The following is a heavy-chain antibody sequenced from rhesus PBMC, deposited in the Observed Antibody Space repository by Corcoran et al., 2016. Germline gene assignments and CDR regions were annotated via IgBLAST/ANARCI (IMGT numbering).Heavy chain of an antibody. CDR1: GASISGDKW. Sequence: QVQLQESGPGLVKPSETLSLTCAVFGASISGDKWWSWIRQPPGKGLEWLGYNNGNTGSPPYTPSLRSRVTLPPDTSEGQFSLFLSSRSAADTAVYFCARHTPGGGGRTVRFDVWGPGILVTVSS. D-gene: IGHD1-14*01. CDR3: ARHTPGGGGRTVRFDV. J-gene: IGHJ5-1*01. CDR2: NNGNTGSP. V-gene: IGHV4-65*01.